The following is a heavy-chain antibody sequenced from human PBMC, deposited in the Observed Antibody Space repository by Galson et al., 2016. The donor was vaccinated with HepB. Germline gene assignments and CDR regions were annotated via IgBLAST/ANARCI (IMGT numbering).Heavy chain of an antibody. V-gene: IGHV4-59*01. D-gene: IGHD5-18*01. Sequence: LSLTCTVSGGSISSYYWSWIRQPPGKGLEWIGYIYYSGSTNYNPSLKSRFTISVDTSKNQFSLKLSSVTAADTAVYYCARDGYGYGEFDYWGQGTLVTVSS. CDR2: IYYSGST. CDR1: GGSISSYY. CDR3: ARDGYGYGEFDY. J-gene: IGHJ4*02.